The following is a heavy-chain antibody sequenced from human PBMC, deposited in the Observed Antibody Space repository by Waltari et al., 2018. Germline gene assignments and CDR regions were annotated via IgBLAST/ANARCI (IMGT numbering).Heavy chain of an antibody. D-gene: IGHD3-16*01. V-gene: IGHV3-23*01. CDR1: GFALNESA. Sequence: EEQLLESGGGLVQPGGSLRLACDASGFALNESALTWVRQAPGKGLGWVGTISANEKTYYADSVTGRFTISSDNSKNTVYLQLSGLRADDTALYYCAKNVGAGYGSRAYALDYWGLGTPVTVSS. CDR2: ISANEKT. J-gene: IGHJ4*02. CDR3: AKNVGAGYGSRAYALDY.